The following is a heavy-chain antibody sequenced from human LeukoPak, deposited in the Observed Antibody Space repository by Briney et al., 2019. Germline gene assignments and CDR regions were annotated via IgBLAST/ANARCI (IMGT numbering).Heavy chain of an antibody. V-gene: IGHV4-39*07. Sequence: PGGSLRLSCAASGFTFSSYGMSWIRQPPGKGLEWIGSIFYSGSTYYNPSLKSRVTISVDTSKNQFSLKLCSVTAADTAVYYCTREVYYGGNSGYWGQGTLVTVSS. CDR3: TREVYYGGNSGY. D-gene: IGHD4-23*01. J-gene: IGHJ4*02. CDR1: GFTFSSYG. CDR2: IFYSGST.